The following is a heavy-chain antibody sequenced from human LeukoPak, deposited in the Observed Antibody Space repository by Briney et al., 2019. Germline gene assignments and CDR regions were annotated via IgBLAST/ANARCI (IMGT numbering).Heavy chain of an antibody. CDR2: IRYDGSNK. D-gene: IGHD2-2*01. J-gene: IGHJ4*02. V-gene: IGHV3-30*02. CDR1: GFTFSSYG. CDR3: AKDPVRYCSSSSCYRFDY. Sequence: GGSLRLSCAASGFTFSSYGMHWVRQAPGKGLEWVAFIRYDGSNKYYADSVKGRFTIPRDNSKNTLYLQMNSLRAEDTAVYYCAKDPVRYCSSSSCYRFDYWGQGTLVTVSS.